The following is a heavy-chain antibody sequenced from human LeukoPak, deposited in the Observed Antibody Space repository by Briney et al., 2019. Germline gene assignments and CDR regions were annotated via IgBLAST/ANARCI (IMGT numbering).Heavy chain of an antibody. Sequence: SVKVSCKASGGTLSSYAISWVRQAPGQGLEWMGGIIPIFGTANYAQKFQGRVTITADESTSTAYMELSSLRSEDTAVYYCARGPTECSSTSCYEKSGGYYYYYGMDVWGKGTTVTVSS. V-gene: IGHV1-69*13. CDR1: GGTLSSYA. D-gene: IGHD2-2*01. CDR2: IIPIFGTA. J-gene: IGHJ6*04. CDR3: ARGPTECSSTSCYEKSGGYYYYYGMDV.